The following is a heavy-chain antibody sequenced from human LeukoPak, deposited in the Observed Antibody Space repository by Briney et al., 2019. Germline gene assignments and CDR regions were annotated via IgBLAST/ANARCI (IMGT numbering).Heavy chain of an antibody. D-gene: IGHD3-3*01. J-gene: IGHJ3*02. Sequence: SETLSLTCTVSGGSISSYYWSWIRQPPGKGLEWIGYIYYSGSTNYNPSLKSRVTISVDTSKNQFSLKLSSVTAADTAVYYCARSYYDFWSGYYTGAFDIWGQGTMVTVSS. CDR3: ARSYYDFWSGYYTGAFDI. V-gene: IGHV4-59*08. CDR2: IYYSGST. CDR1: GGSISSYY.